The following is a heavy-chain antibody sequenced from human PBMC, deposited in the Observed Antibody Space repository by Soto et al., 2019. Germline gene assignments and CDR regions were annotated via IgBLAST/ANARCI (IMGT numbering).Heavy chain of an antibody. CDR3: AKCFSGWRLPDAFDI. J-gene: IGHJ3*02. V-gene: IGHV3-23*01. D-gene: IGHD6-19*01. CDR2: ISGSGGST. Sequence: GGPLRLSCAASGFTFSSYAMSWVRQAPGKGLEWVSAISGSGGSTYYADSVKGRFTISRDNSKNTLYLQMNSLRAEDTAVYYCAKCFSGWRLPDAFDIWGQGTMVTVSS. CDR1: GFTFSSYA.